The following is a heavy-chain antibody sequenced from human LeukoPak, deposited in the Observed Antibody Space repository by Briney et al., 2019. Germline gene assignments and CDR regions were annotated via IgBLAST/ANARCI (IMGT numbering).Heavy chain of an antibody. J-gene: IGHJ3*02. D-gene: IGHD6-13*01. CDR1: GGSLRSYY. CDR3: ARSSSSSSYTAFDI. CDR2: IYFSGST. Sequence: PSETLSLSCTVSGGSLRSYYWSWVRQPAGKGLEWIGRIYFSGSTNYSPSLKSRVTLSIDTSNSQFLLNLHSVTAADTAVYYCARSSSSSSYTAFDIWGQGTMVTVSS. V-gene: IGHV4-4*07.